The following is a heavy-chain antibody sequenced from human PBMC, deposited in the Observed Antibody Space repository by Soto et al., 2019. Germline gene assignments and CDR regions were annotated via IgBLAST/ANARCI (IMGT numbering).Heavy chain of an antibody. D-gene: IGHD3-10*01. Sequence: QVQLVQSGAEVKKPGASVKVSCKASGYTFTGYYMHWVRQAPGQGLEWMGWINPNSGGTNYAQKFQGWVTMTRDTSISTAYMELSRLRSDDTAVYYCARSGYYYGSGSWFDPWGQGTLVTVSS. CDR2: INPNSGGT. J-gene: IGHJ5*02. CDR1: GYTFTGYY. V-gene: IGHV1-2*04. CDR3: ARSGYYYGSGSWFDP.